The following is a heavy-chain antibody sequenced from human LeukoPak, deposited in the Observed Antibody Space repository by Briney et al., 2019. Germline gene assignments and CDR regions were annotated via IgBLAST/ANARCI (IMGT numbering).Heavy chain of an antibody. D-gene: IGHD3-3*01. CDR2: INPNSGGT. V-gene: IGHV1-2*06. CDR3: ARGGYDFWSGYQNWFDP. J-gene: IGHJ5*02. CDR1: GYTFTGYY. Sequence: GASVKVSCKASGYTFTGYYMHWVRQAPGQGLEWMGRINPNSGGTNYAQKLQGRVTMTTDTSTSTAYMELRSLRSDDTAVYYCARGGYDFWSGYQNWFDPWGQGTLVTVSS.